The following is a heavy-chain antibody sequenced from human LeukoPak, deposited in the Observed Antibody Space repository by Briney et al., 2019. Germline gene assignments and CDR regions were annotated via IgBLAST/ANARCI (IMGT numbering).Heavy chain of an antibody. D-gene: IGHD3-22*01. J-gene: IGHJ4*02. Sequence: GGSLRLSCAASGFTFSNAWMSWVRQAPGKGLEWVGRIKSKTDGGTTDYAAPVKGRFTISRDDSKNTLYLQMNSLKTEDTAVYYCTTGYYYDSSGCYSDYWGQGTLVTVSS. CDR3: TTGYYYDSSGCYSDY. CDR1: GFTFSNAW. CDR2: IKSKTDGGTT. V-gene: IGHV3-15*01.